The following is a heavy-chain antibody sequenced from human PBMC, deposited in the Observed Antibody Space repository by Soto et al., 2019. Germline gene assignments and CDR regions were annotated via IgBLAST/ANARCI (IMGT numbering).Heavy chain of an antibody. Sequence: SETLSLTCTVSGGSISPYHWSWIRQPPGKGLEWIGYIYYSGSSNYNPSLKSRVAISVDTSKNQFSLKLSSVTAADTAVYYCAREGGKYSYGFSPFDYWGQGTLVTVSS. D-gene: IGHD5-18*01. CDR2: IYYSGSS. CDR3: AREGGKYSYGFSPFDY. J-gene: IGHJ4*02. CDR1: GGSISPYH. V-gene: IGHV4-59*01.